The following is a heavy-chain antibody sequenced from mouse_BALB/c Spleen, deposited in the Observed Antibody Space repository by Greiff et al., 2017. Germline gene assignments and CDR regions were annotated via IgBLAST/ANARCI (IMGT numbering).Heavy chain of an antibody. D-gene: IGHD2-10*01. CDR1: GFTFSSYA. Sequence: EVMLVESGGGLVKPGGSLKLSCAASGFTFSSYAMSWVRQSPEKRLEWVAEISSGGSYTYYPDTVTGRFTISRDNAKNTLYLEMSSLRSEDTAMYYCASPYYGNSTWFAYWGQGTLVTVSA. CDR3: ASPYYGNSTWFAY. V-gene: IGHV5-9-4*01. CDR2: ISSGGSYT. J-gene: IGHJ3*01.